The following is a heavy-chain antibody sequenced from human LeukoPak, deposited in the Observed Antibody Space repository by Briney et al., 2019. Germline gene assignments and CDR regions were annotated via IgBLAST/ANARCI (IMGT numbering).Heavy chain of an antibody. CDR1: GFTFSSYG. Sequence: GGSLRLSCAASGFTFSSYGMHWVRQAPGKGLEWVAFIRYDGSNKYYADSVKGRFTISRDNSKNTLYLQMNSLRAEDTAVYYCAKDRTEDYYGSGTQLDFDYWGQGTLVTVSS. D-gene: IGHD3-10*01. V-gene: IGHV3-30*02. CDR2: IRYDGSNK. J-gene: IGHJ4*02. CDR3: AKDRTEDYYGSGTQLDFDY.